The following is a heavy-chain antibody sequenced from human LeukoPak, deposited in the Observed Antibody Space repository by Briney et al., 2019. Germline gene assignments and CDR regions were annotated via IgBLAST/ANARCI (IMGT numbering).Heavy chain of an antibody. CDR2: INSDGSST. V-gene: IGHV3-74*01. D-gene: IGHD5-12*01. Sequence: PGGSLRLSCAASGFTFSSYWMHWVRQAPGKGLVWVSRINSDGSSTSYADSVKGRFTISRDSAKNTLYLQMNSLRAEDTAVYYCARDRYRGYGHAFDIWGQGTMVTVSS. CDR3: ARDRYRGYGHAFDI. J-gene: IGHJ3*02. CDR1: GFTFSSYW.